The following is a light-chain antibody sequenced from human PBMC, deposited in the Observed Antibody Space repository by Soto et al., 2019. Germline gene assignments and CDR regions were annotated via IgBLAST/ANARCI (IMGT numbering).Light chain of an antibody. CDR1: QSVGSF. V-gene: IGKV3-11*01. CDR3: QHRSNWLGT. Sequence: EIVLTQSPATLSLSPGERATLSCRASQSVGSFLAWYQQKSGQAPRLLIYDASNRAPGIPARVSGSGSGTDFTLTISSLEPEDFAVYYCQHRSNWLGTFGPGTKVDIK. CDR2: DAS. J-gene: IGKJ3*01.